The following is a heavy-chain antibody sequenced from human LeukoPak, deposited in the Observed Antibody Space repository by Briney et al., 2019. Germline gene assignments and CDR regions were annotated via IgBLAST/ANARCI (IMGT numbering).Heavy chain of an antibody. D-gene: IGHD2-2*01. CDR3: ARGPAAIGYNWFDP. CDR1: GYTFTSYA. J-gene: IGHJ5*02. Sequence: SVKVSCKASGYTFTSYAISWVRQTPGQGLEWMGGIIPIFGTANYAQKFQGRVTITADESTSTAYMELSSLRSEDTAVYYCARGPAAIGYNWFDPWGQGTLVTVSS. V-gene: IGHV1-69*13. CDR2: IIPIFGTA.